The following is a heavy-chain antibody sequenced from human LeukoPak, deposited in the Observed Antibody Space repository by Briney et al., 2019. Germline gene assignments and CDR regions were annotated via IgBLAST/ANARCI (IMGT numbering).Heavy chain of an antibody. V-gene: IGHV3-33*01. CDR3: ARSYYYDSSHTVDY. J-gene: IGHJ4*02. Sequence: GGSLRLSCAASGLTFSSYGMHWVRQAPGRGLEGGAVIWYDGSNKYYADSVKARFTISRDNSKNTLYLQMNSLRAEDTAVYYCARSYYYDSSHTVDYWGQGTLVTVSS. D-gene: IGHD3-22*01. CDR2: IWYDGSNK. CDR1: GLTFSSYG.